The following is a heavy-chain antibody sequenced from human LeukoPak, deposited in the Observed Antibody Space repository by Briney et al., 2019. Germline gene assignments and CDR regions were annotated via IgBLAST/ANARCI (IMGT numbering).Heavy chain of an antibody. CDR3: ARHEAYCGGDCYSSRGYFDY. D-gene: IGHD2-21*02. J-gene: IGHJ4*02. CDR2: IYYSGST. CDR1: GGSISSYY. Sequence: SETLSLTCTVSGGSISSYYWSWIRQPPGKGLEWIGYIYYSGSTNYNPSLKSRVTISVDTSKNQFSLKLSSVTAADTAVYYCARHEAYCGGDCYSSRGYFDYWGQGTLVTVSS. V-gene: IGHV4-59*08.